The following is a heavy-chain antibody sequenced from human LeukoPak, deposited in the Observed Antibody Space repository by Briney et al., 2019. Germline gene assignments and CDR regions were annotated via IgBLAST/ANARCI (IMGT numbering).Heavy chain of an antibody. J-gene: IGHJ3*02. D-gene: IGHD3-22*01. V-gene: IGHV1-8*01. CDR3: AMYHYDSSGPYVGAFDI. CDR1: GYTFASHD. CDR2: MNPNSGHT. Sequence: ASVKVSCKASGYTFASHDVNWLRQATGQGLEWLGWMNPNSGHTGFAQKFQGRVTMTRDTSISTAYMELSSLRSEDTAMYYCAMYHYDSSGPYVGAFDIWGQGTMVTVSS.